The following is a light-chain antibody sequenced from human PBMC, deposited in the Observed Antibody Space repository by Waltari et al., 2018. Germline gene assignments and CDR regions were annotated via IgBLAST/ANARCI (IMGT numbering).Light chain of an antibody. V-gene: IGLV1-47*01. J-gene: IGLJ2*01. CDR1: SSNIGSNY. CDR3: AAWDDSLSGVV. CDR2: RNK. Sequence: QSVLTQPPSASGTPGQRVTLSCSGGSSNIGSNYVYWYEQLPGTAPRLLIYRNKQRPSGVPDRFSGSKSGNSASLAISGLRSEDEADYYCAAWDDSLSGVVFGGGTKVTVL.